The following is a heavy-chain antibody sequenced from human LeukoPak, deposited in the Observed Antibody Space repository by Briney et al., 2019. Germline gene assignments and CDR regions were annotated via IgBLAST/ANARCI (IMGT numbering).Heavy chain of an antibody. CDR3: ARGKMGRWLQPAHY. J-gene: IGHJ4*02. CDR1: GYTFTGYY. D-gene: IGHD5-24*01. Sequence: ASVKVSCKASGYTFTGYYMHWVRQAPGQGLEWMGWINPNSGGTNYAQKFQGRVTMTRDTSISTAYMELSRLRSDDTAVYYCARGKMGRWLQPAHYWGQGTLVTVSS. V-gene: IGHV1-2*02. CDR2: INPNSGGT.